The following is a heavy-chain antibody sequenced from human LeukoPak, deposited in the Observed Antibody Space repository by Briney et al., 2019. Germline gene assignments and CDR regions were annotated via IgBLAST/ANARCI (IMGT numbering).Heavy chain of an antibody. D-gene: IGHD3-22*01. CDR2: IRYDGNNK. V-gene: IGHV3-30*02. CDR3: AKDNWDYYDSSERNYMDV. Sequence: GGSLRLCCAASGFTFSTYGMHWVRLAPGKGLEWVAFIRYDGNNKFYADSVKGRFTISRDNSKNTLYLQMNSLRAEDTAVYYCAKDNWDYYDSSERNYMDVWGNGTTVTVSS. J-gene: IGHJ6*03. CDR1: GFTFSTYG.